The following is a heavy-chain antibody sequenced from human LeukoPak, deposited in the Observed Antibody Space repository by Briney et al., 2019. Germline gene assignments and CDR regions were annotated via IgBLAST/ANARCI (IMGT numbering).Heavy chain of an antibody. J-gene: IGHJ4*02. CDR1: GYTFTGYY. CDR3: ASQGDYYDSSGYQSYFDY. D-gene: IGHD3-22*01. CDR2: INPNSGDT. V-gene: IGHV1-2*02. Sequence: ASVKVSCKASGYTFTGYYLHCVRQAPGQGLEWMGWINPNSGDTNYAQRFQGRVTMTRDTSINTAYMELSRLRSDDTAVYYCASQGDYYDSSGYQSYFDYWGQGTLVTVSS.